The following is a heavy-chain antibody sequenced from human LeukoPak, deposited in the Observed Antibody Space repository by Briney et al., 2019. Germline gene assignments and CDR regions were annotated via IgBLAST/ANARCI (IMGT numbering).Heavy chain of an antibody. CDR1: GYTFTGSY. CDR2: INPNSGGT. J-gene: IGHJ4*02. Sequence: ASVKVSCRASGYTFTGSYIHWVRQAPGQGLEWMGWINPNSGGTNYAQKFQGWVTMTRDTSITTAYMELSRLRSDDTAVYYCARGTAVAGSGLVYYFDYWGQGTLVTVSS. CDR3: ARGTAVAGSGLVYYFDY. V-gene: IGHV1-2*04. D-gene: IGHD6-19*01.